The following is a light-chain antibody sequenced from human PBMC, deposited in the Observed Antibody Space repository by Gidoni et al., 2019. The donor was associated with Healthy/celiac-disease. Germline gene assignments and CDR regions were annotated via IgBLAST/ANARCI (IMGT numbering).Light chain of an antibody. V-gene: IGKV4-1*01. CDR2: WAS. J-gene: IGKJ4*01. CDR1: QSVLYSSNNKNY. CDR3: QQYYSTPLT. Sequence: DIVMTQSTDHLAVSLGERATINCKSSQSVLYSSNNKNYLAWYQQKPGQPPKLLIYWASTRESGVPDRFSGSGSGTDFTLTISSLQAEDVAVYYCQQYYSTPLTFGGGTKVEIK.